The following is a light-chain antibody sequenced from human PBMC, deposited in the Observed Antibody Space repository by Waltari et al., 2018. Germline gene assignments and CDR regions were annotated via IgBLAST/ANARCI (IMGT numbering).Light chain of an antibody. J-gene: IGKJ5*01. CDR1: LSVTSY. CDR3: QQRSNWPPSIT. V-gene: IGKV3-11*01. Sequence: VLTQSPATLSLSPGERATLSCRASLSVTSYLAWYQQKPGQAPRLLIYDASTRATGIPPRFSGSGSGTDFTLTISSLEPEDFAVYFCQQRSNWPPSITFGQGTRLEIK. CDR2: DAS.